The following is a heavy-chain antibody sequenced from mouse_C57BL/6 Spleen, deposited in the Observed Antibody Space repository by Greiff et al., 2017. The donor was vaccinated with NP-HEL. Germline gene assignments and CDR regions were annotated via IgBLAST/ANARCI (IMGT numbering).Heavy chain of an antibody. CDR1: GYSITSGYY. J-gene: IGHJ4*01. D-gene: IGHD1-1*01. CDR2: ISYDGSN. Sequence: EVKLQESGPGLVKPSQSLSLPCSVTGYSITSGYYWYWIRQFPGNKLEWMGYISYDGSNNYNQSLKNRLSITPDTSKKQFFLNLNSVTTEDTATDYCARRGTVVARSYAMDYWGQGTSVTVSS. CDR3: ARRGTVVARSYAMDY. V-gene: IGHV3-6*01.